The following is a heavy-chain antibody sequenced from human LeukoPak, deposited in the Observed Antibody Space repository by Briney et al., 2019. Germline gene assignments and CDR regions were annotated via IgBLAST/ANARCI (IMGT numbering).Heavy chain of an antibody. CDR2: IRYDGGNK. CDR3: AKGFGYSSSWYEGSIYFDY. J-gene: IGHJ4*02. D-gene: IGHD6-13*01. CDR1: GFTFCSYG. V-gene: IGHV3-30*02. Sequence: GGSLRLSCAASGFTFCSYGMHWLRQAPGKGREGVAVIRYDGGNKYYADSVKGRFTISRDNSKNTLYVQMNSLRAEDTAVYYCAKGFGYSSSWYEGSIYFDYWGQGTLVTVSS.